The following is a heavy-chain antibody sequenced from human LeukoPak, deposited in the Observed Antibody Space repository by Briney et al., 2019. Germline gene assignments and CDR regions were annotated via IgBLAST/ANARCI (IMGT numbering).Heavy chain of an antibody. V-gene: IGHV3-66*01. D-gene: IGHD3-22*01. J-gene: IGHJ3*02. CDR1: GFTVSSNY. Sequence: GGSLRLSCAASGFTVSSNYMSWVRQAPGKGLEWVSVIYSGGSTYYADSVKGRFTISRDNSKNTLYLQMNSLRAEDTAVYYCARDMRVDSSGYYEAFDIWGQGTMVTVSS. CDR3: ARDMRVDSSGYYEAFDI. CDR2: IYSGGST.